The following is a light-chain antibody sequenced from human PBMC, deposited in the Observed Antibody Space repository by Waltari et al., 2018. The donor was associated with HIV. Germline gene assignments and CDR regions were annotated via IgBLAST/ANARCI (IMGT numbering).Light chain of an antibody. Sequence: AIQMTQSPTSLSASVVDRVTITCRASQGVGNDLSWYQQKPGMAPTLLIYGASISQNGVPGLFSGSGSGADFTLTISSLQAEDLATYYCLQDYSWPYTFGQGTKLEIK. CDR2: GAS. J-gene: IGKJ2*01. CDR3: LQDYSWPYT. V-gene: IGKV1-6*01. CDR1: QGVGND.